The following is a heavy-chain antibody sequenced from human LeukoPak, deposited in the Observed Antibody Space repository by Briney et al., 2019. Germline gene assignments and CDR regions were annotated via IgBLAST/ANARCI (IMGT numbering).Heavy chain of an antibody. Sequence: SETLSLTCTVSGYSISSGYYWGWIRQPPGKGLEWIGSIYHSGSTYYNPSLKSRVTISVDTSTNQFSLRLYSVTAADTAVYCCAREDYSGYYPNWFDPWGQGTLVTVPS. CDR3: AREDYSGYYPNWFDP. CDR1: GYSISSGYY. CDR2: IYHSGST. D-gene: IGHD5-12*01. V-gene: IGHV4-38-2*02. J-gene: IGHJ5*02.